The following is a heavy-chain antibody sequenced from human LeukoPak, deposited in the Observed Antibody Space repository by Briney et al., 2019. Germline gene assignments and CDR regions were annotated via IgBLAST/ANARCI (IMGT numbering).Heavy chain of an antibody. J-gene: IGHJ6*03. V-gene: IGHV3-23*01. CDR3: AKDSAFYYIDV. Sequence: PGGSLRLSCAASGFTFSNYGMTWIRQAPGKGLEWVSSLSGSGGTTYYEDSVRGPFTISRDNSKNHLYLQMNSPKGVDHPVYYWAKDSAFYYIDVWGKGTTVIISS. D-gene: IGHD3-10*01. CDR2: LSGSGGTT. CDR1: GFTFSNYG.